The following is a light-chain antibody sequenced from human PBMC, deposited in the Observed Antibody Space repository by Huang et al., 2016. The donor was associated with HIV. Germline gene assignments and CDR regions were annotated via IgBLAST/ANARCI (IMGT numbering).Light chain of an antibody. Sequence: DIQMTQSPSTLSAFVGDRLTTTCRANQNISSWLAWYQQKPGKAPRLLIYEISSLESGVPSRFSGSGSGTEFTLTISSLQPDDIGTYYCQYGETFGQGSKVEVK. CDR3: QYGET. V-gene: IGKV1-5*03. CDR1: QNISSW. CDR2: EIS. J-gene: IGKJ1*01.